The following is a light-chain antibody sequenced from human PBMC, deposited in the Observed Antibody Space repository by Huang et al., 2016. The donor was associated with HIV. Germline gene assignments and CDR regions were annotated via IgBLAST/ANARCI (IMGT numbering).Light chain of an antibody. CDR3: QQYGSSPGT. V-gene: IGKV3-20*01. CDR2: GAS. J-gene: IGKJ1*01. Sequence: IVLTQSPGTLSLSPGQRATLSCRASQSVSSSYLAWYQQKPGQPPRLLIYGASSRATGSPDRFSGSGAGTDFTLTISRLEPADFAVYYCQQYGSSPGTFGQGTKVEIK. CDR1: QSVSSSY.